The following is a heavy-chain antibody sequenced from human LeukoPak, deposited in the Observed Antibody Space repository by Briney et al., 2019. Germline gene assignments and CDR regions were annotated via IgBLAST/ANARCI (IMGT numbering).Heavy chain of an antibody. Sequence: GGSLRLSCAASGFTFSSYAMHWVRQAPGKGLEWVAVISYDGSNKYYADSVKGRFTISRDNSKNTLYLQMNSLRAEDTAVYYCARDNERMETPGYWGQGTLVTVSS. J-gene: IGHJ4*02. D-gene: IGHD1-1*01. CDR2: ISYDGSNK. V-gene: IGHV3-30-3*01. CDR1: GFTFSSYA. CDR3: ARDNERMETPGY.